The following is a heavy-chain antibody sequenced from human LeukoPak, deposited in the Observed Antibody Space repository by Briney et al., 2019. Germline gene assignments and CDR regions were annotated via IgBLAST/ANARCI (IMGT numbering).Heavy chain of an antibody. CDR1: GFTFSSYA. CDR2: ISYDGSNK. CDR3: ARDFLVVVTTGPFDY. V-gene: IGHV3-30-3*01. J-gene: IGHJ4*02. Sequence: GGSLRLSCAASGFTFSSYAMHWVRQAPGKGLEWVAVISYDGSNKYYADSVKGRFTISRDNSKYTLYLQMNSLRAEDTAVYYCARDFLVVVTTGPFDYWGQGTLVTVSS. D-gene: IGHD3-22*01.